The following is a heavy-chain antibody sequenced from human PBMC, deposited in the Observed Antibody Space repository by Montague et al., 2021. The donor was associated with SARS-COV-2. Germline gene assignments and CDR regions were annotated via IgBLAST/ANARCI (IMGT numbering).Heavy chain of an antibody. CDR1: GGSFSAYNW. V-gene: IGHV4-4*02. CDR2: NYHAGTT. J-gene: IGHJ4*02. CDR3: AREGSGRSDLAY. Sequence: SETLSLTCVVSGGSFSAYNWCCWVRLPPERRLGGVGVNYHAGTTNNTSSTKRRISMSVDKSWNQFSLRLTSVAAADTAIYYCAREGSGRSDLAYWGQGTLVTVSS. D-gene: IGHD1-26*01.